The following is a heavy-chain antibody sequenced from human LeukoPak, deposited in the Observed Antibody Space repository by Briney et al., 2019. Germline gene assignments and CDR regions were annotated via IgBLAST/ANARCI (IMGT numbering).Heavy chain of an antibody. D-gene: IGHD1-26*01. J-gene: IGHJ6*02. CDR2: INAGNGNT. Sequence: ASVKVSCKASGYTFTSYTMYWVRQAPGQRLEWMGWINAGNGNTKYSQKLQGRVTITRDTSASTAYMELSSLRSEDTAVYYCARGSSWELLIYYYYYGMDVWGQGTTVTVSS. V-gene: IGHV1-3*01. CDR3: ARGSSWELLIYYYYYGMDV. CDR1: GYTFTSYT.